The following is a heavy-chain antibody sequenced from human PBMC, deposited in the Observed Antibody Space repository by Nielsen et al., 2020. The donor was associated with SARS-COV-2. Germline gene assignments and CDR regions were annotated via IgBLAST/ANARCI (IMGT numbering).Heavy chain of an antibody. CDR1: GGSISSYY. Sequence: SETLSLTCTVSGGSISSYYWSWIRQPPGKGLEWIGYIYYSGSTYYNPSLKSRVTISVDTSKNQFSLKLSSVTAADTAVYYCARVDRAIAAIDYWGQGTLVTVSS. CDR2: IYYSGST. V-gene: IGHV4-59*12. D-gene: IGHD6-13*01. J-gene: IGHJ4*02. CDR3: ARVDRAIAAIDY.